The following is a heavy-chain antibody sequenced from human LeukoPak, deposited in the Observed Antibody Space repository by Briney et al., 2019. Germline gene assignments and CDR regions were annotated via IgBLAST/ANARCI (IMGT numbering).Heavy chain of an antibody. CDR2: ISGSGGST. J-gene: IGHJ1*01. V-gene: IGHV3-23*01. D-gene: IGHD3-22*01. CDR1: GFTFSSYA. CDR3: AKDRSHYYDSSGYYYGSGEYFQH. Sequence: AGGSLRLSCAASGFTFSSYAMSWVRQAPGKGLEWVSAISGSGGSTYYADSVKGRFTISRDNSKNTLYLQMNSLRAEDTAVYYCAKDRSHYYDSSGYYYGSGEYFQHWGQGTLVTVSS.